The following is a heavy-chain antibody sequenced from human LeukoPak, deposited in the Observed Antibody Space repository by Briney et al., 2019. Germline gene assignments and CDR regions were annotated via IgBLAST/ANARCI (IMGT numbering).Heavy chain of an antibody. CDR3: SRDANYSSSCYLSYYYYYMDV. CDR1: GFTFSSYS. CDR2: ISSSSSTI. V-gene: IGHV3-48*02. J-gene: IGHJ6*03. D-gene: IGHD6-13*01. Sequence: GGSLRLSCAASGFTFSSYSMNWVRQAPGQGLEWVSYISSSSSTIYYADSVKGRFTISRDNAKNSLYLQMNSLRDEDTAVYYCSRDANYSSSCYLSYYYYYMDVWGKGTTVTVSS.